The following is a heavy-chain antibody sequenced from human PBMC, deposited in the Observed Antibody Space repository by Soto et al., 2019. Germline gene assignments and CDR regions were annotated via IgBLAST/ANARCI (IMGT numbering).Heavy chain of an antibody. Sequence: SETLSLTCTVSGGSISSYYWSWIRQPPGKGLEWIGYIYYSGSTNYNPSLKSRVTISVDTSKNQFSLNLTSVTAADTALYYCARRGSATDSNGFLWGPTNDFDIWGQGTMVTVSS. CDR1: GGSISSYY. J-gene: IGHJ3*02. D-gene: IGHD3-22*01. V-gene: IGHV4-59*12. CDR3: ARRGSATDSNGFLWGPTNDFDI. CDR2: IYYSGST.